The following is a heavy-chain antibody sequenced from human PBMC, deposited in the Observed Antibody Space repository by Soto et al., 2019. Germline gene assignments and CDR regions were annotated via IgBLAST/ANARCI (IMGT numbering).Heavy chain of an antibody. D-gene: IGHD6-19*01. CDR3: ARVYSSGWYLGYYFDY. Sequence: EVQLLESGGNLVQPGGSLRLSCAASGFTFRSYAMSWVRQAPGKGLEWVSLFSGSADSTFYADSVKGRFTISRDNSKNTLYLQVNSLRAEDTAVYYCARVYSSGWYLGYYFDYWGQGTLVTVSS. CDR1: GFTFRSYA. J-gene: IGHJ4*02. CDR2: FSGSADST. V-gene: IGHV3-23*01.